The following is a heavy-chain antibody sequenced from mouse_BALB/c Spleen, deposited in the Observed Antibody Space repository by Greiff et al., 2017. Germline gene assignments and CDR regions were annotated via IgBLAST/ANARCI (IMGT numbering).Heavy chain of an antibody. D-gene: IGHD2-1*01. CDR3: TRSGGNPFAY. CDR1: GYSFTSYW. J-gene: IGHJ3*01. Sequence: EVQLQQSGTVLARPGASVKMSCKASGYSFTSYWMHWVKQRPGQGLEWIGAIYPGNSDTSYNQKFKGKAKLTAVTSASTAYMELSSLTNEDSAVYYCTRSGGNPFAYWGQGTLVTVSA. CDR2: IYPGNSDT. V-gene: IGHV1-5*01.